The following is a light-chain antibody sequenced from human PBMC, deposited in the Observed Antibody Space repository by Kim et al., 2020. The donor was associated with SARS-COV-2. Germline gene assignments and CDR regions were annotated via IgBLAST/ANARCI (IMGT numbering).Light chain of an antibody. CDR3: QAWDSSTL. CDR2: QDS. Sequence: SYELTQPPSVSVSPGQTASITCSGDKLGDKYACWYQQKPGQSPVLVIYQDSKRPSGIPERFSGSNSGNTATLTISGTQAMDEADYYCQAWDSSTLFGGGTQLT. J-gene: IGLJ2*01. V-gene: IGLV3-1*01. CDR1: KLGDKY.